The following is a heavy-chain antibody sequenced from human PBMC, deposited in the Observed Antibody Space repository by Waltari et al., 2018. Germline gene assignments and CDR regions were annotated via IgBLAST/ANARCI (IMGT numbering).Heavy chain of an antibody. V-gene: IGHV3-30*10. CDR3: AREGVILKITDRYFDM. CDR2: ISYDGRNK. CDR1: GFSFSSLG. D-gene: IGHD3-9*01. Sequence: QVHLVESGGGVVQPGGSLRLSGAASGFSFSSLGMHWVRQAPGKGLQWVSVISYDGRNKYYTDSVKGRFTVSRDNSQNTLHLQMNSLAVEDTAVYYCAREGVILKITDRYFDMWGRGTLVTVSS. J-gene: IGHJ2*01.